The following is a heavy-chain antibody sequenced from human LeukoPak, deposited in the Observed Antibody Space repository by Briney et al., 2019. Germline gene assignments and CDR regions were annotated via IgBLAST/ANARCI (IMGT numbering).Heavy chain of an antibody. CDR3: AKDRPIIHFDP. CDR2: ISSSGSTI. J-gene: IGHJ5*02. CDR1: GFTFSDYY. D-gene: IGHD2/OR15-2a*01. Sequence: PGGSLRLSCAASGFTFSDYYMSWIRQAPGKGLEWVSYISSSGSTIYYADSVKGRFTISRDNSKNTLYLQINTLRAEDTALYYCAKDRPIIHFDPWGQGTLVTVSS. V-gene: IGHV3-11*01.